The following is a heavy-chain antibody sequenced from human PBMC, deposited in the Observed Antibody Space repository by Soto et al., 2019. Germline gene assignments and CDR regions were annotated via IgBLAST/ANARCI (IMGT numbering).Heavy chain of an antibody. CDR2: IYCIGST. V-gene: IGHV4-31*03. CDR3: ARSVFP. Sequence: QVQLQESGPGLVKPSQTLSLTCTVSGGSISSGGYYWNWIRQHPGKGLEWIGYIYCIGSTYYNPSRKSRVTISLDTSKNQFPLKLSSVTAADTAVYYCARSVFPWGQGTLVTVSS. CDR1: GGSISSGGYY. J-gene: IGHJ5*02.